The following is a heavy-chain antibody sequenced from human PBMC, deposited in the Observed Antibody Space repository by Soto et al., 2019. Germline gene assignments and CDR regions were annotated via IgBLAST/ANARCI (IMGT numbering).Heavy chain of an antibody. D-gene: IGHD4-17*01. CDR3: ASASTVTTIHGAFDI. V-gene: IGHV3-33*01. CDR1: GFTFSSYG. Sequence: ESGGGVVQPGRSLRLSCAASGFTFSSYGMHWVRQAPGKGLEWVAVIWYDGSNKYYADSVKGRFTISRDNSKNTLYLQMNSLRAEDTAVYYCASASTVTTIHGAFDIWGQGTMVTVSS. J-gene: IGHJ3*02. CDR2: IWYDGSNK.